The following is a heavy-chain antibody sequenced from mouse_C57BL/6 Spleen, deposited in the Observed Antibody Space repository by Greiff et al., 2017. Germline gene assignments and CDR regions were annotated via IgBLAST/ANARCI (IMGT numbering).Heavy chain of an antibody. J-gene: IGHJ2*01. CDR2: IDPSDSYT. V-gene: IGHV1-50*01. CDR1: GYTFTSYW. CDR3: ARGGWADY. Sequence: QVQLQQPGAELVKPGASVKLSCKASGYTFTSYWMQWVKQRPGQGLEWIGEIDPSDSYTNYNQKFKGKATLTVDTSSSTAYMQLSSLTSEDSAVYYGARGGWADYWGQGTTLTVSS. D-gene: IGHD1-1*02.